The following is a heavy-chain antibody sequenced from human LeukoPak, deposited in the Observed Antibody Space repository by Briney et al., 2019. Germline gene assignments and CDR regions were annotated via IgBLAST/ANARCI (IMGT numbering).Heavy chain of an antibody. CDR2: IWYDGSNK. CDR1: GFTFSSYG. Sequence: GGSLRLSCAASGFTFSSYGMHWVRQAPGKGLEWVAVIWYDGSNKHYADSVKGRFTISRDNSKNTLYLQMNSLRAEDMAVYYCAKAGSAYGDYDYYYYYMDVWGKGTTVTVSS. D-gene: IGHD4-17*01. V-gene: IGHV3-33*06. J-gene: IGHJ6*03. CDR3: AKAGSAYGDYDYYYYYMDV.